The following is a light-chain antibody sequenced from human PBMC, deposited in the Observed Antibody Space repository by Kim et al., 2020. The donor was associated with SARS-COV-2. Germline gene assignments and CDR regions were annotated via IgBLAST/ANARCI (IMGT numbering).Light chain of an antibody. CDR2: AAS. J-gene: IGKJ4*01. Sequence: YVSPGEVAALSCRASESVRSYLAWYQQRPGQAPRLLIYAASTRATGIPARFSGSGSGTEFTLTISSLQSEDFAVYYCQQYANWPSFGGGTKVDIK. CDR3: QQYANWPS. V-gene: IGKV3-15*01. CDR1: ESVRSY.